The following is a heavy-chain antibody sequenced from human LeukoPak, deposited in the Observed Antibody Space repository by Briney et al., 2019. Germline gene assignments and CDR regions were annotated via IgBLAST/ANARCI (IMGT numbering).Heavy chain of an antibody. Sequence: GESLKISCKGSGYSFTTYWIGWVRQMPGKGLEWMGIIYPGDSDTRYSPSFQGQVTISADKSISTAYLQWSSLKASDTAMYYCARLTLHLYYYDSSGSARGNAFDIWGQGTMVTVSS. J-gene: IGHJ3*02. V-gene: IGHV5-51*01. CDR3: ARLTLHLYYYDSSGSARGNAFDI. D-gene: IGHD3-22*01. CDR1: GYSFTTYW. CDR2: IYPGDSDT.